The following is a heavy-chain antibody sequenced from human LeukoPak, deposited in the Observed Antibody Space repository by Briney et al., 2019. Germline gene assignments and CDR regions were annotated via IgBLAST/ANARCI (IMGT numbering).Heavy chain of an antibody. CDR3: AKRDAKISGSDSFDI. CDR1: GFTFSKYG. D-gene: IGHD3-10*01. V-gene: IGHV3-33*03. J-gene: IGHJ3*02. CDR2: IWNDGSHE. Sequence: GGSLRLSCAGSGFTFSKYGMHWVRQAPGKALEWVAVIWNDGSHENYADSVKGRFTISRDNSENTLYPQMSSLRAEDTAMYFCAKRDAKISGSDSFDIWGQGTMVTVSS.